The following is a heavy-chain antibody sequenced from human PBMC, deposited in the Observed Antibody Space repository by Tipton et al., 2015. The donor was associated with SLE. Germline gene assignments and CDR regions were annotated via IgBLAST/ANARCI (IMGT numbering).Heavy chain of an antibody. Sequence: TLSLTCTVSGASISSHYWGWIRQPPGKGLEWIGSIYYSGSTYYNPSLKSRVTISVDTSKNQFSLKLSSVTAADTAVYYCARIIRGVYYYYMDVWGKGTTVTVSS. CDR2: IYYSGST. D-gene: IGHD3-10*01. CDR3: ARIIRGVYYYYMDV. J-gene: IGHJ6*03. V-gene: IGHV4-39*01. CDR1: GASISSHY.